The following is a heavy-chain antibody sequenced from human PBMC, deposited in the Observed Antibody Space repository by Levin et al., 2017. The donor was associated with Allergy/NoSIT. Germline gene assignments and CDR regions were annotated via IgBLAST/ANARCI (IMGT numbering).Heavy chain of an antibody. CDR3: AKDQGGWFGELDDAFDT. CDR2: ISWNSGSI. J-gene: IGHJ3*02. Sequence: GGSLRLSCAASGFTFDDYAMHWVRQAPGKGLEWVSGISWNSGSIGYADSVKGRFTISRDNAKNSLYLQMNSLRAEDTALYYCAKDQGGWFGELDDAFDTWGQGTMVTVSS. CDR1: GFTFDDYA. V-gene: IGHV3-9*01. D-gene: IGHD3-10*01.